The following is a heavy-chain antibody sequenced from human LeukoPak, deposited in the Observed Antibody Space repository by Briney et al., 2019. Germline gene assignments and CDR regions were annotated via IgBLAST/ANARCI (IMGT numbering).Heavy chain of an antibody. CDR1: GYTFTIYG. Sequence: ASVKLSCKSSGYTFTIYGISWVRHAPGQGLERMGWISAYNGNTNYAQKHQGRVTMTTDTSTSTAYMELRSLRSDDTAVYYCAREWDSIAAALDYWGQGTLVTVS. V-gene: IGHV1-18*01. D-gene: IGHD6-13*01. CDR2: ISAYNGNT. J-gene: IGHJ4*02. CDR3: AREWDSIAAALDY.